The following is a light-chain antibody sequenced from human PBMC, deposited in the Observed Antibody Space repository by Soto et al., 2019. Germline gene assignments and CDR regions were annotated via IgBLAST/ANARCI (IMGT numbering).Light chain of an antibody. Sequence: EIVLTQSPGTLSLSPGERATLSCRASQSVPKNYLAWYQQKSGQAPRLLIYGPSSRATGIPDRFSGSGSGTDFTLSISRLEPEDFAVYYCHQYATSPQTFGQGTKVEIK. CDR1: QSVPKNY. V-gene: IGKV3-20*01. CDR3: HQYATSPQT. CDR2: GPS. J-gene: IGKJ1*01.